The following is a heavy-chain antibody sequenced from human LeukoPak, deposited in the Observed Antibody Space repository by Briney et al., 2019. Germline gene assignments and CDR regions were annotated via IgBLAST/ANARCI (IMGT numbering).Heavy chain of an antibody. CDR1: GFTFSSYE. D-gene: IGHD3-22*01. V-gene: IGHV3-48*03. CDR3: ARENYDSSGSDGPFDY. CDR2: ISSTGSTI. J-gene: IGHJ4*02. Sequence: GGSLRLSCAASGFTFSSYEMNWVRQAPGKGLEWVSYISSTGSTIDYADSVKGRFTISRDNAKNSLSLQMNSLRAEDAAVYYCARENYDSSGSDGPFDYWGQGTLVTVSS.